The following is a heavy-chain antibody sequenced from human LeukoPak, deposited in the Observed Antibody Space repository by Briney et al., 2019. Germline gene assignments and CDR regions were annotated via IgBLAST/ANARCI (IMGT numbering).Heavy chain of an antibody. CDR2: ISAYNGNT. CDR3: ARDLVYYYDSSGPGAFDI. D-gene: IGHD3-22*01. CDR1: GYTFTSYG. V-gene: IGHV1-18*01. J-gene: IGHJ3*02. Sequence: ASVKVSCKASGYTFTSYGISWVRQAPGQGLEWMGWISAYNGNTNYAQKLQGRVTMTTDTSTSTAYMELRSLRSADTAVYYCARDLVYYYDSSGPGAFDIWGQGTMVTVSS.